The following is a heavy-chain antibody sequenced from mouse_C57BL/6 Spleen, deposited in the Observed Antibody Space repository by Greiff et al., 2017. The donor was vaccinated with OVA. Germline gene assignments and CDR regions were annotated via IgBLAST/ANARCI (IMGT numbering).Heavy chain of an antibody. CDR2: IHPNSGST. CDR3: ARLITTVVATDAMDY. D-gene: IGHD1-1*01. V-gene: IGHV1-64*01. Sequence: QVQLQQPGAELVKPGASVKLSCKASGYTFTSYWMHWVKQRPGQGLEWIGMIHPNSGSTNYNEKFKSKATLTVDKSSRTAYMQLSSLTSEDSAVYDCARLITTVVATDAMDYWGQGTSVTVSS. J-gene: IGHJ4*01. CDR1: GYTFTSYW.